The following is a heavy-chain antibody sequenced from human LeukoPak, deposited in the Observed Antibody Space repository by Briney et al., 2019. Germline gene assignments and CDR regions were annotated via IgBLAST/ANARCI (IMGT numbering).Heavy chain of an antibody. D-gene: IGHD6-13*01. CDR3: ARELDSRRDLYFDY. J-gene: IGHJ4*02. CDR2: ISAYNGNT. V-gene: IGHV1-18*01. Sequence: ASVKVSCKASGYTFTSYGISWVRQAPGQGLEGMGWISAYNGNTNYAQKLQGRVTMTTDTSTSTAYMELRSLRSDDTAVYYCARELDSRRDLYFDYWGQGTLVTVSS. CDR1: GYTFTSYG.